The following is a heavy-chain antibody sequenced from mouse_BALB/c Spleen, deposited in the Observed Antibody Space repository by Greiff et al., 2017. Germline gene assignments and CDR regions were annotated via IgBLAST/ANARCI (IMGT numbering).Heavy chain of an antibody. J-gene: IGHJ3*01. D-gene: IGHD2-4*01. CDR3: ARAPTMITAWFAY. V-gene: IGHV3-6*02. Sequence: EVQLQESGPGLVKPSQSLSLTCSVTGYSITSGYYWNWIRQFPGNKLEWMGYISYDGSNNYNPSLKNRISITRDTSKNQFFLKLNSVTTEDTATYYCARAPTMITAWFAYWGQGTLVTVSA. CDR1: GYSITSGYY. CDR2: ISYDGSN.